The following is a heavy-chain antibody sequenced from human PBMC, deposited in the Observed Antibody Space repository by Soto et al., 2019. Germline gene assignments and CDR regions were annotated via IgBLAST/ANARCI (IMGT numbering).Heavy chain of an antibody. V-gene: IGHV3-30-3*01. Sequence: QVQLVESGGGVVQPGRSLKLSCAASEFTFSSYTMYWVRQAPGKGLEWVAGISNDGGSTYYPDSVKGRFTISRDNSKNTLYLEMNILRAEDTAVYYCAREWSMSVSATGYWGQGTLVTVSS. D-gene: IGHD2-8*02. CDR2: ISNDGGST. CDR1: EFTFSSYT. J-gene: IGHJ4*02. CDR3: AREWSMSVSATGY.